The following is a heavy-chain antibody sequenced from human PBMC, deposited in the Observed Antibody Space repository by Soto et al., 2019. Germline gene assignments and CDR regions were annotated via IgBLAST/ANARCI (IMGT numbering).Heavy chain of an antibody. V-gene: IGHV1-2*02. J-gene: IGHJ3*02. CDR3: ARGGGVGVAGSAAFDM. Sequence: QLHLVQSGAVVKKPGASVTVSCSASGYPVTAYYIHWVRQAPGRGLEWMGGINPATGAAKYTQTFQGRVTMARGASTSTVFMELSGLTAEDTAGFYCARGGGVGVAGSAAFDMWGQGTLVTVSS. D-gene: IGHD3-3*01. CDR2: INPATGAA. CDR1: GYPVTAYY.